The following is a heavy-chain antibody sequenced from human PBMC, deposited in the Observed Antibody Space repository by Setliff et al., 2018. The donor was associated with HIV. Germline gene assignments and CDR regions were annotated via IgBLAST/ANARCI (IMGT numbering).Heavy chain of an antibody. V-gene: IGHV4-61*01. CDR3: ARYSPRGYTLTGPY. Sequence: SETLSLTCTVSGGSVSSGSYYWSWIRQPPGKGLEWIGYIYYSGSTTHNPSLKSRVTISLDTSKNQFSLKLTSVTAADTAVYYCARYSPRGYTLTGPYWGQGTLVTVSS. D-gene: IGHD6-25*01. J-gene: IGHJ4*02. CDR1: GGSVSSGSYY. CDR2: IYYSGST.